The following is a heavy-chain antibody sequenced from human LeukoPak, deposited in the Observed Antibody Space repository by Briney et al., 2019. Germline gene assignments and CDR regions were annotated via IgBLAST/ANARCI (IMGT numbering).Heavy chain of an antibody. D-gene: IGHD3-10*01. Sequence: GASVKVSCKASGYTFTGYYIHWVRQAPGQRLEWMGWVNPNSGGTKYAQKFEGRVAMTRDTSSSTAYMELSRLRSDDTAVYYCARSPMVRGSILFFDYWGQGKLVAVSS. CDR1: GYTFTGYY. CDR3: ARSPMVRGSILFFDY. V-gene: IGHV1-2*02. CDR2: VNPNSGGT. J-gene: IGHJ4*02.